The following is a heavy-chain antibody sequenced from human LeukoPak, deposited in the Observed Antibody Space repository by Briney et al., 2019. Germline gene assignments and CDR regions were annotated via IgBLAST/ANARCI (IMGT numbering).Heavy chain of an antibody. J-gene: IGHJ4*02. D-gene: IGHD3-22*01. CDR3: ARVVGDSSGYYYYFDY. Sequence: PSETLSLTCTVSGGSISSYYWSWIRQPAGKGLEWIGRIYTSGSTNYNPPLKSRVGMSVDTSKNQFSLKLSSVTAADTAVYYCARVVGDSSGYYYYFDYWGQGTLVTVSS. CDR1: GGSISSYY. V-gene: IGHV4-4*07. CDR2: IYTSGST.